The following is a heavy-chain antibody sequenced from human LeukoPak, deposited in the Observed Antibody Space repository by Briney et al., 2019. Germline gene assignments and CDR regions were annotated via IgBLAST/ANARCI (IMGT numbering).Heavy chain of an antibody. J-gene: IGHJ4*02. CDR3: ARGHGSGSDGYFDY. CDR1: GFTVSSNY. V-gene: IGHV3-53*01. CDR2: IYSGGTI. D-gene: IGHD3-22*01. Sequence: GGSLRLSCAASGFTVSSNYMSWVSQAPGKGLEWVSIIYSGGTINYADSVKGRFTISRDNSKNTVYLQMNSLRAEDTAVYYCARGHGSGSDGYFDYWGQGTLVTVSS.